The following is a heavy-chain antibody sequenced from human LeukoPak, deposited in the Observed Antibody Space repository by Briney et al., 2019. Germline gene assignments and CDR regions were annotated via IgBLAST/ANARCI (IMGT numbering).Heavy chain of an antibody. D-gene: IGHD6-13*01. V-gene: IGHV4-30-4*01. CDR1: GGSISSGDYY. Sequence: NTSETLSLTCTVSGGSISSGDYYWSWIRQPPGEGLEWIGYIYYSGSTYYNPSLKSRVTISVDTSKNQFSLKLSSVTAADTAVYYCARIAASPDSYFDYWGQGTLVTVSS. CDR3: ARIAASPDSYFDY. J-gene: IGHJ4*02. CDR2: IYYSGST.